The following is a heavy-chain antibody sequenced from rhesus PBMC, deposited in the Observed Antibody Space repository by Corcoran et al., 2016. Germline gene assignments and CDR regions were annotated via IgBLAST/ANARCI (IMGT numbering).Heavy chain of an antibody. Sequence: QVQLQESGPGLVKPSETLSLTCAVSGASISSYWWSWIRQPPGKGLEWIGESFGNNGTSYFNPSLKSRVISSKDASKNQFSLKLSSVTAADTAVYYCARSGYGSGGVYWGQGILVTVSS. V-gene: IGHV4-80*01. J-gene: IGHJ4*01. CDR1: GASISSYW. CDR3: ARSGYGSGGVY. D-gene: IGHD4-4*01. CDR2: SFGNNGTS.